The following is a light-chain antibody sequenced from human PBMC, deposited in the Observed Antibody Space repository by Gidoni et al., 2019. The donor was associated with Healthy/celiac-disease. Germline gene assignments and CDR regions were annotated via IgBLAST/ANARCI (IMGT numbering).Light chain of an antibody. CDR2: TAS. CDR1: QGISRL. CDR3: QQANSLPFT. Sequence: ILMTQSPSPWSASVGDRVTITCRASQGISRLLAWYQQKPGKAPKLLIYTASNLQSGVPSRFSGSGSGTDFTLTISTLQPEDFATYYCQQANSLPFTFGQGTRLQIK. J-gene: IGKJ5*01. V-gene: IGKV1-12*02.